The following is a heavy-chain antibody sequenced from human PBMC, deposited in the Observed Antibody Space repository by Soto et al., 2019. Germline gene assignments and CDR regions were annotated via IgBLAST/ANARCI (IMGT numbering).Heavy chain of an antibody. CDR2: ISAYNGNT. J-gene: IGHJ5*02. CDR1: GYTFTSYG. D-gene: IGHD1-1*01. V-gene: IGHV1-18*04. Sequence: GASVKVSCKASGYTFTSYGISWVRQAPGQGLEWMGWISAYNGNTNYAQKLQGRVTMTTDTSTSTAYMELRSLRSDDTAVYYCARAHLGSDRYILEPFDPWGQGTLVTVSS. CDR3: ARAHLGSDRYILEPFDP.